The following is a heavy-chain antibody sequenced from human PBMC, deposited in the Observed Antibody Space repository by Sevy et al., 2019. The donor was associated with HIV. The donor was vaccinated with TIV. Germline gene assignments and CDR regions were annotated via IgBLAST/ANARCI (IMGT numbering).Heavy chain of an antibody. D-gene: IGHD1-1*01. CDR3: ARGRNTTEEWLEELDYYYGLDV. CDR1: GFSLTTSD. CDR2: VRNDGSNK. J-gene: IGHJ6*02. Sequence: GGSLRLSCAASGFSLTTSDMHWVRQAPGKGLEWVAYVRNDGSNKYYADSVMDRFTISRDSPKNTLYLQMNSLRDEDTAIYYCARGRNTTEEWLEELDYYYGLDVWGQGTTVTVSS. V-gene: IGHV3-30*02.